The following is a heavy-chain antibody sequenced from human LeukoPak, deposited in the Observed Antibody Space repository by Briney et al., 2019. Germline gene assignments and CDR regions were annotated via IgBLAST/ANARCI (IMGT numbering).Heavy chain of an antibody. Sequence: GRSLRLSCAASRFTFSTYGMHWVRQTPGKGLVWVAVIWYDGSNKYYADSVRGRFNISRDNSKNTLYLQMNSLRVEDTAMYYCARKINYYFDFWGQGTLVTVSS. CDR2: IWYDGSNK. CDR1: RFTFSTYG. CDR3: ARKINYYFDF. V-gene: IGHV3-33*01. D-gene: IGHD1-1*01. J-gene: IGHJ4*02.